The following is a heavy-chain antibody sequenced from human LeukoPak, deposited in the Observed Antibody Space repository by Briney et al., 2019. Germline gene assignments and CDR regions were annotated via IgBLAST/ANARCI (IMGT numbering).Heavy chain of an antibody. V-gene: IGHV1-69*13. CDR1: GYTFTGYY. CDR2: IIPIFGSA. Sequence: GASVKVSCKASGYTFTGYYMHWVRQAPGQGLEWMGGIIPIFGSANYAQNFQGRVTITADESTTTAYMELSSLRSEDTAVYYCARVGDDIVAGGSWFDPWGQGTLVTVSS. J-gene: IGHJ5*02. CDR3: ARVGDDIVAGGSWFDP. D-gene: IGHD5-12*01.